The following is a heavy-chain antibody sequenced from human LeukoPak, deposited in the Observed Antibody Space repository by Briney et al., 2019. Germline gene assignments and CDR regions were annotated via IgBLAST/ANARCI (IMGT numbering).Heavy chain of an antibody. CDR3: ASTYYDFWRVPAGFDY. CDR1: GYSFTSYW. V-gene: IGHV5-51*01. Sequence: GESLKISCKGSGYSFTSYWIGWVRQMPGKGLGWMGIIYPGDSDTRYSPSFQGQVTISADKSISTAYLQWSSLKASDTAMYYCASTYYDFWRVPAGFDYWGQGTLVTVSS. CDR2: IYPGDSDT. J-gene: IGHJ4*02. D-gene: IGHD3-3*01.